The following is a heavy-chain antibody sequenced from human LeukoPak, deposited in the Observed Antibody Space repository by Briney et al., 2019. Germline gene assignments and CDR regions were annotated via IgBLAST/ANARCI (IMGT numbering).Heavy chain of an antibody. CDR3: ARLYSSSLGYYYMDV. J-gene: IGHJ6*03. D-gene: IGHD6-13*01. V-gene: IGHV1-69*06. Sequence: SVKVSCKASGGTFSSYAISWVRQAPGQGLEWMGGIIPIFGTANYAQKFQGRVTITADKSTSTAYMELSSLRSEDTAVYYCARLYSSSLGYYYMDVWGKGTTVTVSS. CDR1: GGTFSSYA. CDR2: IIPIFGTA.